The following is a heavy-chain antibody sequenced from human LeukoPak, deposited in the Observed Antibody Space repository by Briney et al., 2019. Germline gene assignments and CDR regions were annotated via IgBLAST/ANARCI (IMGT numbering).Heavy chain of an antibody. D-gene: IGHD3-3*01. J-gene: IGHJ4*02. CDR3: AKLYYDFWSGYPYYFDY. Sequence: PGGSLRLSCAASGVIFSNYAMNWVRQAPGKGLEWVSSISASGDTTYYADSVKGRFTISRDNSKKSVYLQINSLRAEDTAVYCCAKLYYDFWSGYPYYFDYWGQGTLVTVSS. CDR1: GVIFSNYA. CDR2: ISASGDTT. V-gene: IGHV3-23*01.